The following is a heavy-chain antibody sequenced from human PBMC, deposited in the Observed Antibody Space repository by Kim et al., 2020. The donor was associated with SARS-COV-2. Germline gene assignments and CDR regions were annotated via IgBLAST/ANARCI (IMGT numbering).Heavy chain of an antibody. CDR3: ARGEYCSSTSCYPRNYYYYYYGMDV. J-gene: IGHJ6*02. CDR2: IGTAGDT. D-gene: IGHD2-2*01. Sequence: GGSLRLSCAASGFTFSSYDMHWVRQATGKGLEWVSAIGTAGDTYYPGSVKGRFTISRENAKNSLYLQMNSLRAGDTAVYYCARGEYCSSTSCYPRNYYYYYYGMDVWGQGTTVTVSS. CDR1: GFTFSSYD. V-gene: IGHV3-13*04.